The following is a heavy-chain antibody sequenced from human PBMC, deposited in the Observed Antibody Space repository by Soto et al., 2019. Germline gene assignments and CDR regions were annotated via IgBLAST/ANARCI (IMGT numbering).Heavy chain of an antibody. CDR3: ARALPGGYYDFWSGYYRLAFEI. J-gene: IGHJ3*02. D-gene: IGHD3-3*01. V-gene: IGHV4-34*01. CDR1: GGSFSGYY. CDR2: INHSGST. Sequence: SETLSLTCAVYGGSFSGYYWSWIRQPPGKGLEWIGEINHSGSTNYNPSLKSRVTISVDTSKNQFSLKLSSVTAADTAVYYCARALPGGYYDFWSGYYRLAFEIWGQGTTVIVSS.